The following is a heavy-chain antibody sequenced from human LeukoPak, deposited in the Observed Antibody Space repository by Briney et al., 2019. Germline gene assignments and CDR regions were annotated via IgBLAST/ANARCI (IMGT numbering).Heavy chain of an antibody. CDR1: GVSLRGYY. J-gene: IGHJ6*03. CDR2: VNHEGDP. V-gene: IGHV4-34*01. D-gene: IGHD4-11*01. Sequence: SETLSLTCAVYGVSLRGYYWSWIRQSPEKGLEWIGEVNHEGDPIYSPSLKSRLTLSVDMSKNQFSLNLRSVTAADTAVYFCARGSNYVSDYYFDVWGKGTTVIVSS. CDR3: ARGSNYVSDYYFDV.